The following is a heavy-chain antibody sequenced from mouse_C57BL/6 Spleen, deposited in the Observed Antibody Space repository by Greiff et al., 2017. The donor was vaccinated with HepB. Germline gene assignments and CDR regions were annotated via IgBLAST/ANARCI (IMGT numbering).Heavy chain of an antibody. CDR2: IYPSDSET. J-gene: IGHJ3*01. CDR1: GYTFTSYW. V-gene: IGHV1-61*01. Sequence: QVQLKQPGAELVRPGSSVKLSCKASGYTFTSYWMDWVKQRPGQGLEWIGNIYPSDSETHYNQKFKDKATLTVDKSSSTAYMQLSSLTSEDSAVYYCAAGVPRAYWGQGTLVTVSA. CDR3: AAGVPRAY. D-gene: IGHD4-1*01.